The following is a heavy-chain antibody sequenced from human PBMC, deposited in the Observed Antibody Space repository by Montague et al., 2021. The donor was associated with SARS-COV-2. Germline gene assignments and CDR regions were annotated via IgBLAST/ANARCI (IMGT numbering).Heavy chain of an antibody. J-gene: IGHJ6*02. CDR3: ATESLGYCSSTSCYGPHYGMDV. Sequence: TLSLTCTVSGGSISSGGYYWIWIRQHPGKGLEWIGYIYYSGSTYYNPSLKSRVTISVDTSKNQFSLKLSSVTAADTAVYYCATESLGYCSSTSCYGPHYGMDVWGQGTTVTVSS. CDR2: IYYSGST. D-gene: IGHD2-2*01. V-gene: IGHV4-31*03. CDR1: GGSISSGGYY.